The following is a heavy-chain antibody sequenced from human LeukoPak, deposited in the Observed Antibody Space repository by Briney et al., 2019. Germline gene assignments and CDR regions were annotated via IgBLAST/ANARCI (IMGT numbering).Heavy chain of an antibody. CDR1: GYTFTSYD. CDR3: ATGRRGSGNCDY. D-gene: IGHD3-16*01. CDR2: MNPNSGNT. V-gene: IGHV1-8*01. Sequence: ASVKVSCEASGYTFTSYDINWVRQATGQGLEWMGWMNPNSGNTGYVQKFQGRVTMTRNTSISTAYMELSSLRSEDTAVYYCATGRRGSGNCDYWGQGTLVTVSS. J-gene: IGHJ4*02.